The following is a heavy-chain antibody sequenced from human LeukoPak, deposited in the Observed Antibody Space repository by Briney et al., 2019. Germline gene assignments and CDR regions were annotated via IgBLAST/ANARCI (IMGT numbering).Heavy chain of an antibody. D-gene: IGHD3-9*01. CDR1: GFSFDDYA. J-gene: IGHJ4*02. V-gene: IGHV3-9*01. CDR2: ISRNSYNI. Sequence: GGSLRLSCEASGFSFDDYAMPWVRQAPGKGREWVAGISRNSYNIAYGDSVKGRFTISRDNAKKSLSLQMNSLGTEDTAFYYCAKSRDDGTGYYYDYWGQGVLVTVAS. CDR3: AKSRDDGTGYYYDY.